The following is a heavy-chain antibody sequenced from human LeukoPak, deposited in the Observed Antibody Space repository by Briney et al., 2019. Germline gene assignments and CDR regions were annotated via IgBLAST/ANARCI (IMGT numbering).Heavy chain of an antibody. D-gene: IGHD3-10*01. Sequence: GGSLRLSCGVSGFTFSSYWMSWVRQAPGKGLEWVANIKQDGNEKYYVDSVKGRFTISRDKPKNSLYLEMNSLRAEDTAVYYCARGARGSGSYYGVDYWGQGTLVTVSS. CDR1: GFTFSSYW. J-gene: IGHJ4*02. CDR3: ARGARGSGSYYGVDY. CDR2: IKQDGNEK. V-gene: IGHV3-7*01.